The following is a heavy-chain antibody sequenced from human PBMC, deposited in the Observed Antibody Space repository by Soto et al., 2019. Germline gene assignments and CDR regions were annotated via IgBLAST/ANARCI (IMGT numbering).Heavy chain of an antibody. Sequence: PGESLKISCNGSGYIFTSYWIGWVRQMPGKGLEWMGIIYPGDSDTRYSPSFQGQVTISADKSISTAYLQWSSLKASDTAMYYCARGGAIAVAGADYYYYGMDVWGQGTTVTVSS. CDR1: GYIFTSYW. D-gene: IGHD6-19*01. CDR3: ARGGAIAVAGADYYYYGMDV. V-gene: IGHV5-51*01. J-gene: IGHJ6*02. CDR2: IYPGDSDT.